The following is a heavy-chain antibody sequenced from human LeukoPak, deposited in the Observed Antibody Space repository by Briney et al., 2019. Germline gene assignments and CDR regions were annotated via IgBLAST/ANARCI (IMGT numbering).Heavy chain of an antibody. V-gene: IGHV3-73*01. CDR1: GFTFSGSA. D-gene: IGHD2-2*01. Sequence: GGSLRLSCAASGFTFSGSAMHWVRQASGKGLEWVGRIRSKANSYATAYAASVKGRFTISRDDSKSTAYLQMNSLKTEDTAVYYCTSPAGYCSSTSCYAAGDDAFDIWGQGTMVTVSS. CDR3: TSPAGYCSSTSCYAAGDDAFDI. J-gene: IGHJ3*02. CDR2: IRSKANSYAT.